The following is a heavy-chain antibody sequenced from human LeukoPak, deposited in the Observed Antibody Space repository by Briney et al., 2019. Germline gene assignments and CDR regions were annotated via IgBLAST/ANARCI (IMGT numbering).Heavy chain of an antibody. V-gene: IGHV3-7*01. CDR2: MNQDGSAK. CDR3: ATYTHWVAGDV. D-gene: IGHD3-16*01. CDR1: GFTFRSYE. Sequence: PGGSLRLSCEVSGFTFRSYEMNWVRQAPGKGLEWVANMNQDGSAKGYVDSVKGRFTISRDNARNSLYLQMSSLRPEDTAVYYCATYTHWVAGDVWGQGTTVTVSS. J-gene: IGHJ6*02.